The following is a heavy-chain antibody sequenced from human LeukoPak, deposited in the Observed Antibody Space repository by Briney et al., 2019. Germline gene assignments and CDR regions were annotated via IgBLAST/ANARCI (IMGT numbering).Heavy chain of an antibody. D-gene: IGHD3-22*01. V-gene: IGHV1-69*04. CDR2: IIPILGIA. Sequence: SVKVSCKASGGTFSNYAISWVRQAPGQGLEWMGRIIPILGIANYAQKFQGRVTITADKSTSTAYMELSSLRSEDTAVYYCATENYYDSSGYEFDYWGQGTLVTVSS. CDR3: ATENYYDSSGYEFDY. CDR1: GGTFSNYA. J-gene: IGHJ4*02.